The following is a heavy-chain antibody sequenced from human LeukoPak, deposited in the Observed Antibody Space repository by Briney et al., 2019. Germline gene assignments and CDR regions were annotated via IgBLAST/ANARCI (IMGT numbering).Heavy chain of an antibody. Sequence: SETLSLTCTVSGGSISSYYWGWIRQPPGKGPEWIGSIYYSGSTYYNPSLKSRVTISVDTSKNQFSLKLSSVTAADTAVYYCALVGATIFHWFDPWGQGTLVTVSS. CDR3: ALVGATIFHWFDP. J-gene: IGHJ5*02. V-gene: IGHV4-39*01. CDR1: GGSISSYY. D-gene: IGHD1-26*01. CDR2: IYYSGST.